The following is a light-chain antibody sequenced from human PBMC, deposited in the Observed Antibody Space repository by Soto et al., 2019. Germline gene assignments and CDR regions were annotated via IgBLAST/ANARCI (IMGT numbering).Light chain of an antibody. CDR2: TAS. CDR1: QSISNY. Sequence: DIQMTQSPSSLSASVGDRVTITCRARQSISNYLNCYQQKPGKAPKVLIYTASSLQSGAPSRFSGSGSGTDFTLSISSLQPEDFATYYCQQTYSTPPGAFGQGTKVEIE. J-gene: IGKJ1*01. V-gene: IGKV1-39*01. CDR3: QQTYSTPPGA.